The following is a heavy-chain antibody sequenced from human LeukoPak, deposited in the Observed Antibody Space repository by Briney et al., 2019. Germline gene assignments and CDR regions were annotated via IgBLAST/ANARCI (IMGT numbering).Heavy chain of an antibody. J-gene: IGHJ4*02. D-gene: IGHD5-18*01. Sequence: GGSLRLSCAASGYTFSSYAMGWVHQAPGKGLEWVSGISGSGGSTYYADSVKGRFTISRDNSKNTLYVQMNSLRAEDTAVYYCAIPIREYSYGYRDYWGQGTLVTVSS. V-gene: IGHV3-23*01. CDR3: AIPIREYSYGYRDY. CDR1: GYTFSSYA. CDR2: ISGSGGST.